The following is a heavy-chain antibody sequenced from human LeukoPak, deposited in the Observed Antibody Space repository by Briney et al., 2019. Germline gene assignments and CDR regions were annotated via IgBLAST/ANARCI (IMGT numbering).Heavy chain of an antibody. V-gene: IGHV1-2*02. D-gene: IGHD6-6*01. CDR3: GRKSAARKTSEFDY. CDR1: GYTFTDYY. J-gene: IGHJ4*02. CDR2: INPNIGDT. Sequence: ASVKVSCKASGYTFTDYYMHWVRQAPGQGLEWMGWINPNIGDTNYAQKFQGRVTMTRDTSISTAYMELSRLTSDDTAVYYCGRKSAARKTSEFDYWGQGTLVTVSS.